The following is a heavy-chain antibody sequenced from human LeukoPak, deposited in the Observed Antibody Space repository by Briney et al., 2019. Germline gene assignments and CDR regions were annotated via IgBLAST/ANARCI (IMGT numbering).Heavy chain of an antibody. Sequence: ASVKVSCKASGYTFTRYGISWVRQAPGQGLEWMGWISTDNGNTHYAQKLQGRVTMTTDTSTSTAYMELRSLRSDDTAVYYCARSPGYYDILTPDYWGQGTLVTVSS. V-gene: IGHV1-18*01. CDR3: ARSPGYYDILTPDY. CDR1: GYTFTRYG. J-gene: IGHJ4*02. D-gene: IGHD3-9*01. CDR2: ISTDNGNT.